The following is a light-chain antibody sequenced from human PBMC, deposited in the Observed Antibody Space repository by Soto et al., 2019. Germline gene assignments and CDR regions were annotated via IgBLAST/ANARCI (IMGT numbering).Light chain of an antibody. CDR1: SSDVGGHSY. Sequence: QSALTQPRSVSGSPGQSVAISCTGTSSDVGGHSYVSWYQHHPGKSPKLIIYDFTKRPSGVPYRLSGSKSGNTASLTISGIHAEDEGDDYCCSYAGSYVVFGGGTNLTVL. V-gene: IGLV2-11*01. CDR2: DFT. J-gene: IGLJ2*01. CDR3: CSYAGSYVV.